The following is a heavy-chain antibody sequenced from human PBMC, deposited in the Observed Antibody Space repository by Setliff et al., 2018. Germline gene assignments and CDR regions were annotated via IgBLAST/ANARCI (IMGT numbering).Heavy chain of an antibody. D-gene: IGHD3-22*01. J-gene: IGHJ3*02. Sequence: LRLSCGVFGLTFSSYEMIWVRQAPGKGLEWVSYISDSGSTKYYADSVKGRFTISRDNAKNSLFLQMNSLRTGDTAVYYCARDGGGPYYYDGSGYRAAFDIWGQGTMVTVSS. CDR3: ARDGGGPYYYDGSGYRAAFDI. CDR1: GLTFSSYE. CDR2: ISDSGSTK. V-gene: IGHV3-48*03.